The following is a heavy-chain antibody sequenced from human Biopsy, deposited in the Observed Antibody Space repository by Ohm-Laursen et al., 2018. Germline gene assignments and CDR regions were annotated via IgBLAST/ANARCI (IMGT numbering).Heavy chain of an antibody. D-gene: IGHD2-15*01. CDR2: IYYSGFT. CDR1: GGSIRNFY. J-gene: IGHJ4*02. CDR3: ARCAGGGSCYAGFDH. Sequence: SETLSLTCTVSGGSIRNFYWTWIRQSPGEGLEYIGYIYYSGFTHYNPPLKSRVAISVDTSRNQFSLKMNSLTAADTAVYFCARCAGGGSCYAGFDHWGRGSLVTVSS. V-gene: IGHV4-59*08.